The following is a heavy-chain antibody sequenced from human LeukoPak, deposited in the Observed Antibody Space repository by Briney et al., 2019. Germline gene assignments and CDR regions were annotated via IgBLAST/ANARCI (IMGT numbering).Heavy chain of an antibody. Sequence: GVSLRLSCAASGFTFTRNAMAWVRQAPGKGLEWVSAIDGSGGTTFYPDSVKGRVTITRVQSTNTVYLQLNSLRADDTAVYYSAKAHCSSTSCSRADNWGQGTLVTVSS. CDR1: GFTFTRNA. CDR2: IDGSGGTT. D-gene: IGHD2-2*01. V-gene: IGHV3-23*01. J-gene: IGHJ4*02. CDR3: AKAHCSSTSCSRADN.